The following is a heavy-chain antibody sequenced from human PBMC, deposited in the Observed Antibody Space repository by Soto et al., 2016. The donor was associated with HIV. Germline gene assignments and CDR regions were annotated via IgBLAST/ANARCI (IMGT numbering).Heavy chain of an antibody. CDR2: INSDGSST. J-gene: IGHJ6*03. CDR1: GFTFSSYW. V-gene: IGHV3-74*01. Sequence: EVQLVESGGGLVQPGGSLRLSCVVSGFTFSSYWMHWVRQAPGKGLVWVSRINSDGSSTNYADSVKGRFTISRDNAKNTLYMQMNSLRAEDTAVYYCASGIAAYTGYYYMDVVGQRDHGHRLL. D-gene: IGHD6-13*01. CDR3: ASGIAAYTGYYYMDV.